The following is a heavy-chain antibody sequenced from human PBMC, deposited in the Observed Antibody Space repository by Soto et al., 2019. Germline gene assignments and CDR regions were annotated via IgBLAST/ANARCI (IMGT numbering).Heavy chain of an antibody. J-gene: IGHJ3*02. CDR2: INPNSGGT. CDR3: ASARKWDAFDI. Sequence: GGSVKVSCKASGYTFTGYYMHSLRQAPGQGLEWMGWINPNSGGTNYAQKFQGRVTITRDTSISTAYMELSRMRSDDTAVYYCASARKWDAFDIWGQGTMVTVSS. V-gene: IGHV1-2*02. CDR1: GYTFTGYY. D-gene: IGHD1-26*01.